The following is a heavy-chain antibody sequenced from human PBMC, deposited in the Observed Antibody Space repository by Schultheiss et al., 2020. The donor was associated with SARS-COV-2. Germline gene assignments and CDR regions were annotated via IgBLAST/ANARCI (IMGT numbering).Heavy chain of an antibody. J-gene: IGHJ6*02. Sequence: ASVKVSCKASGYTFTSYAMHWVRQAPGQRLEWMGWISAYNGNTNYAQKLQGRVTMTTDTSTSTAYMELSSLRSEDTAVYYCARVVVLYYYGMDVWGQGTTVTVSS. CDR3: ARVVVLYYYGMDV. CDR1: GYTFTSYA. V-gene: IGHV1-18*01. CDR2: ISAYNGNT. D-gene: IGHD2-15*01.